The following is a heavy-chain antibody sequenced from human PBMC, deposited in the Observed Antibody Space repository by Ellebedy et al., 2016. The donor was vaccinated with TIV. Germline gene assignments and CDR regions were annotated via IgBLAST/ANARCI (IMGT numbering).Heavy chain of an antibody. V-gene: IGHV3-23*01. CDR1: GFTFSSFA. CDR2: ISGSAGST. J-gene: IGHJ4*02. Sequence: GESLKISCAASGFTFSSFAMNWVRQAPGKGLEWVSFISGSAGSTYYADSVKGRFTISRDNAKSTLYLQMNSLRAEDTAVYYCARDPYNWNGPFDYWGQGTLVTVSS. D-gene: IGHD1-20*01. CDR3: ARDPYNWNGPFDY.